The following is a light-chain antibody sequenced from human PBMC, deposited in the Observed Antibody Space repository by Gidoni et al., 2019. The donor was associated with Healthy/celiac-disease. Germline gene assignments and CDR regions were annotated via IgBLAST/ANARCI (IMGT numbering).Light chain of an antibody. Sequence: EREVTHSLGTLSLSPGERATLSCRAGHSVSSIYLALYQQKLGQAPRLLIYGACNRPTGIPDRFSRSGPGTDFTLNVSLLETEHLGVYYCQQYSSSPLIFGGGTKVEIK. V-gene: IGKV3-20*01. CDR2: GAC. CDR1: HSVSSIY. CDR3: QQYSSSPLI. J-gene: IGKJ4*01.